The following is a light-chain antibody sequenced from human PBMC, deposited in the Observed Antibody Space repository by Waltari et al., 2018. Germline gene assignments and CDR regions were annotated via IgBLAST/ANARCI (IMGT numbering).Light chain of an antibody. CDR1: QSISSW. V-gene: IGKV1-5*03. CDR2: KAS. CDR3: QQYNSYPIT. J-gene: IGKJ5*01. Sequence: DIQMTQSPSTLSVSVGDRVTITCRASQSISSWLAWYQQKPGKAPKLLIYKASSLQGGVPSRFSGSGSGTEFTLTISSLQPDDFATYYCQQYNSYPITFGAGTRLE.